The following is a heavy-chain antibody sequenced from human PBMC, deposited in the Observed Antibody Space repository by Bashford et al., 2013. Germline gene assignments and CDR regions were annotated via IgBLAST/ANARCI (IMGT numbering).Heavy chain of an antibody. CDR2: INAGNGNT. CDR3: ARVMGTIFSPVGY. Sequence: ASVKVSCKASGYTFTSYAMHWVRQAPGQRLEWMGWINAGNGNTNYAQKLQGRVTMTTDTSTSTAYMELRSLRSDDTAVYYCARVMGTIFSPVGYWGQGTLVTVSS. CDR1: GYTFTSYA. D-gene: IGHD3-9*01. J-gene: IGHJ4*02. V-gene: IGHV1-3*01.